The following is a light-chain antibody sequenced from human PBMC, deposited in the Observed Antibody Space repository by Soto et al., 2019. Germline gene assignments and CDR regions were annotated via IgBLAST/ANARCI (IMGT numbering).Light chain of an antibody. CDR1: QSIRSE. Sequence: DIPMTQSPSTLSASVGDRVTITCRASQSIRSELAWYQQKPGKAPKVLIYKASSLDSGVPSRFSGSGFGTEFTLTVSSLQPDDFATYYCLQYEIYPLTFGGGTKVEIK. CDR2: KAS. J-gene: IGKJ4*01. V-gene: IGKV1-5*03. CDR3: LQYEIYPLT.